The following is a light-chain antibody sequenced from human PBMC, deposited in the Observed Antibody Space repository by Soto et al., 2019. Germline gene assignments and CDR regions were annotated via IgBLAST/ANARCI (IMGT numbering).Light chain of an antibody. CDR2: KAS. J-gene: IGKJ2*01. CDR3: QQYSSYPYT. CDR1: QSVTLW. V-gene: IGKV1-5*03. Sequence: DIQMTQSPSIVSASVGDGVTIACRASQSVTLWLTWYQQKPGKAPKLLLYKASTLESGVPSRFSGNGSETDFTLNISSLQPDDIGTYYCQQYSSYPYTFGQGTKLEIK.